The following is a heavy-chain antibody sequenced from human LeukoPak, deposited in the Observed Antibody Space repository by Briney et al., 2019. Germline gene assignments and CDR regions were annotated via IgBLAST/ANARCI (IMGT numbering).Heavy chain of an antibody. CDR1: GFTFNNAW. CDR3: TTHSITMIVVVV. V-gene: IGHV3-15*01. Sequence: GGSLRLSCAASGFTFNNAWMSWVRQAPGKGLEWVGRIKTKTDGGTTDYAAPVKGRFTISRDDSKNTLYLQMNSLKTEDTAVYYCTTHSITMIVVVVWGQGTLVTVSS. D-gene: IGHD3-22*01. J-gene: IGHJ4*02. CDR2: IKTKTDGGTT.